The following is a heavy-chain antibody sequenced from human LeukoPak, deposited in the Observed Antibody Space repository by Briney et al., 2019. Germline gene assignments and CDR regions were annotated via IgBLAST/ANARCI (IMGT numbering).Heavy chain of an antibody. V-gene: IGHV4-34*01. CDR2: INHSGST. J-gene: IGHJ4*02. Sequence: SETLSLTCAVYGGSFSGYYWSWIRQPPGKGLEWIGEINHSGSTNYNPSLKSRVTISVDTSKNQFSLKLSSVTAADTAVYYCARASRLVGQFDYWGQGTLVTVSS. D-gene: IGHD1-26*01. CDR3: ARASRLVGQFDY. CDR1: GGSFSGYY.